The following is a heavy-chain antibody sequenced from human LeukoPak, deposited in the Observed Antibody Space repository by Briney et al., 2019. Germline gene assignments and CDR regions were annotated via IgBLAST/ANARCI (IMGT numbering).Heavy chain of an antibody. CDR2: INPNSGGT. V-gene: IGHV1-2*02. Sequence: GASVKVSCKASGYTFTSCAMNWVRQAPGQGLEWMGWINPNSGGTNYAQKFQGRVTMTRDTSISTVYMELIRLTSDDTAVYFCARVRSRHSTYYPAAWGPGTLVTVSS. CDR3: ARVRSRHSTYYPAA. J-gene: IGHJ4*02. CDR1: GYTFTSCA. D-gene: IGHD3-10*01.